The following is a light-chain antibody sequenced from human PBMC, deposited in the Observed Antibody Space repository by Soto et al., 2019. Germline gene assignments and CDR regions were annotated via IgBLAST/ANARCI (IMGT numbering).Light chain of an antibody. V-gene: IGLV2-8*01. J-gene: IGLJ3*02. CDR2: EVS. CDR1: SSDVGGYNY. CDR3: SSYAGSNNWV. Sequence: QSALTQPPSASGSPGQSVTISCTGTSSDVGGYNYVSWYQQHPGKAPKLMIYEVSKRPSGVPGRFSGSKSGNPASLTVSGLQAEDEADYYCSSYAGSNNWVFGGGTKLTVL.